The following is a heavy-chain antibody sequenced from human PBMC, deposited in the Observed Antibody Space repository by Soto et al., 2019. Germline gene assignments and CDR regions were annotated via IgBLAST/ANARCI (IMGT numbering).Heavy chain of an antibody. D-gene: IGHD6-19*01. Sequence: EVQLLESGGGLVQPGGSLRLSCAASGFAFTSYAMSWVRQAPGKGLEWVSGISGSAATTYYADSVRGRFTISRDNSNNRLYLQINSLSPEDTSVYYCAKDRGEGAVAVPYYFDSWGQGTLVTVSS. V-gene: IGHV3-23*01. CDR2: ISGSAATT. CDR3: AKDRGEGAVAVPYYFDS. CDR1: GFAFTSYA. J-gene: IGHJ4*02.